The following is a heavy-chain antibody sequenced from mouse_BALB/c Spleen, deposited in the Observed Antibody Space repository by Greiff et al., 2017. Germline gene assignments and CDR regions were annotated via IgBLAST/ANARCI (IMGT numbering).Heavy chain of an antibody. J-gene: IGHJ4*01. CDR3: ARLFYYRSAMDY. V-gene: IGHV5-12-2*01. CDR2: ISNGGGST. CDR1: GFTFSSYT. D-gene: IGHD2-14*01. Sequence: EVHLVESGGGLVQPGGSLKLSCAASGFTFSSYTMSWVRQTPEKRLEWVAYISNGGGSTYYPDTVKGRFTISRDNAKNTLYLQMSSLKSEDTAMYYCARLFYYRSAMDYWGQGTSVTVSS.